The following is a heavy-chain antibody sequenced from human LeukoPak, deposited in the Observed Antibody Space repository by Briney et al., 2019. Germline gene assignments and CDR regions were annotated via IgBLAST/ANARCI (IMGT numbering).Heavy chain of an antibody. Sequence: GGSLRLSCAASGFTFGTYWMGWVRQAPGKGLEWVANIKQDGSEKSYVDSVKGRFTISRDNVKNSVYLQMHSLRADDTAIYYCASRYSSGWYLQHWGQGTLVIVSS. D-gene: IGHD6-19*01. CDR1: GFTFGTYW. CDR3: ASRYSSGWYLQH. V-gene: IGHV3-7*01. CDR2: IKQDGSEK. J-gene: IGHJ1*01.